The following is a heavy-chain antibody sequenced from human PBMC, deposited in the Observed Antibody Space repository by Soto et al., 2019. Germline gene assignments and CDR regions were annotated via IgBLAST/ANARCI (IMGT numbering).Heavy chain of an antibody. J-gene: IGHJ5*02. CDR2: IYYSGGT. Sequence: SETLSLTCTVSGASMSSGGYYWTWIRQSPGKGLEWIGYIYYSGGTYYNPSLESRVAISLDTSRSQFSLTLHSVTAADTAIYYCARDRHNNFFDPWGQGTLVTVS. D-gene: IGHD6-6*01. CDR3: ARDRHNNFFDP. CDR1: GASMSSGGYY. V-gene: IGHV4-31*03.